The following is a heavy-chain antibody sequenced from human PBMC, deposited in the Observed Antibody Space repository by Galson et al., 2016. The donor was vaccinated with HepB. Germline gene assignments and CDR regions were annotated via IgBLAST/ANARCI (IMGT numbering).Heavy chain of an antibody. Sequence: SLRLSCAASGFTFSRYAMSWVRQAPGKGLEWVSRINSDGTISNYADSVKGRFTISRDNAKNTLYLQMNSLRVDDTAIYYCGRDHSVVLTTAYNWFDPWGQGTLVTVSS. D-gene: IGHD4-23*01. V-gene: IGHV3-74*01. J-gene: IGHJ5*02. CDR1: GFTFSRYA. CDR2: INSDGTIS. CDR3: GRDHSVVLTTAYNWFDP.